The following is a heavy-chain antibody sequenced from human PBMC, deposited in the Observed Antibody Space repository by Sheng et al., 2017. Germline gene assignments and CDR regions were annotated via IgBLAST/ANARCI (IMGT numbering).Heavy chain of an antibody. CDR1: GYSISSGYY. D-gene: IGHD4-17*01. J-gene: IGHJ2*01. CDR3: AREVSDYGDYSSRYFDL. V-gene: IGHV4-38-2*02. Sequence: QVQLQESGPGLVKPSETLSLTCAVSGYSISSGYYWGWIRQPPGKGLEWIGSIYHSGSTYYNPSLKSRVTISVDTSKNQFSLKLSSVTAADTAVYYCAREVSDYGDYSSRYFDLWGLAPWSLSPQ. CDR2: IYHSGST.